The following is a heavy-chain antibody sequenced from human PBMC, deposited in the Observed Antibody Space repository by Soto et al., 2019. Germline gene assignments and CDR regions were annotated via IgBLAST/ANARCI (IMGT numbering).Heavy chain of an antibody. CDR3: AHRRRDNYFGFF. CDR2: VYWDDDK. J-gene: IGHJ4*02. D-gene: IGHD3-9*01. V-gene: IGHV2-5*02. Sequence: QITLKESGPTLMKPTQTLTLKCTFSGFSLTTYGVRVGWIRQSPGKALEWLALVYWDDDKRYNPSLKNRLIITKDASNNQVVLSMANMDPLDTGTYYCAHRRRDNYFGFFWGQGTPVTVSS. CDR1: GFSLTTYGVR.